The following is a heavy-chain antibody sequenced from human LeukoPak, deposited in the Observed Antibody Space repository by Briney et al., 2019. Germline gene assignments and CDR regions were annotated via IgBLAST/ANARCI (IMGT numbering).Heavy chain of an antibody. CDR2: ISGSGGST. J-gene: IGHJ4*02. D-gene: IGHD2-2*01. CDR3: AKTGYCSSTSCLGFDY. Sequence: GGSLRLSCAASGFTFSSYEMNWVRQAPGKGLEWVSAISGSGGSTYYADSVKGRFTISRDNSKNTLYLQMNSLRAEDTAVYYCAKTGYCSSTSCLGFDYWGQGTLVTVSS. V-gene: IGHV3-23*01. CDR1: GFTFSSYE.